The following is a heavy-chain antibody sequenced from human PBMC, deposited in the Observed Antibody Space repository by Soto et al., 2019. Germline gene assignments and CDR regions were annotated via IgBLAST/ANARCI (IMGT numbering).Heavy chain of an antibody. CDR2: IFYSGST. D-gene: IGHD5-12*01. V-gene: IGHV4-39*01. Sequence: QLQLQESGPGLVKPSETLSLTCTVSGGSISSSNYYWGWIRQPPGKGLEWIGSIFYSGSTYYNPSLKDRVTISIDTSKKQCSLKLSAVTAADTALYYCARRAGYALDYWGQGTLVTVSS. J-gene: IGHJ4*02. CDR1: GGSISSSNYY. CDR3: ARRAGYALDY.